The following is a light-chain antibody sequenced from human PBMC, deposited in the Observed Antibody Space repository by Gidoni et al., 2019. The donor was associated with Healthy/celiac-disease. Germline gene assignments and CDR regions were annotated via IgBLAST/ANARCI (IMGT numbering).Light chain of an antibody. CDR1: QSVSSSY. CDR2: GAA. V-gene: IGKV3-20*01. J-gene: IGKJ1*01. CDR3: QQYGSSPWT. Sequence: DIVSTHSPATLSLSPGERATLSCRASQSVSSSYLAWYQQKPGQTPGLLINGAASRATGIPDRFSGSGSGTDFTLTISRLEPEDFAVYYCQQYGSSPWTFGQGTKVEIK.